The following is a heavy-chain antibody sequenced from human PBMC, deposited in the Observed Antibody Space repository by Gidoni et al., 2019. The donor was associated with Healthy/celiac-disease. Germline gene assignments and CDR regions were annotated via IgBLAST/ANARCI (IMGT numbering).Heavy chain of an antibody. CDR2: CDPEDGET. V-gene: IGHV1-24*01. CDR1: GYTLTELS. CDR3: ATVVTIFGVVVNWFDP. Sequence: QVQLVQSGAEVKKPGASVKVSCKVSGYTLTELSMHGVRQAPGKGLEWMGGCDPEDGETIYAQKFQGRVTMTEDTSTDTAYMELSSLRSEDTAVYYCATVVTIFGVVVNWFDPWGQGTLVTVSS. D-gene: IGHD3-3*01. J-gene: IGHJ5*02.